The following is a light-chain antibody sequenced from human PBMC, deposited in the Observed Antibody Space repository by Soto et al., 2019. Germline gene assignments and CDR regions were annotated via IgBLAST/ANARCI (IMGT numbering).Light chain of an antibody. J-gene: IGKJ2*01. V-gene: IGKV3-15*01. CDR1: QSVSSN. CDR2: GAS. Sequence: EIVMTQSPATLSVSPGERATLSCRASQSVSSNLAWYQQKPGQPPSLLIYGASARATGIPARFSGSGSGTEFTLTISNLQSEDFAVYYCQHHNNWPFTVGQGTKVDIK. CDR3: QHHNNWPFT.